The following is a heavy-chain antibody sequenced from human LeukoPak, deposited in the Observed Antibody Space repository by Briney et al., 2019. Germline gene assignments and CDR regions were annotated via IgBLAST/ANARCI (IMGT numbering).Heavy chain of an antibody. J-gene: IGHJ5*02. Sequence: PGGSLRLSCAASGFTFTTYWMGWVRQAPGKGPEWVANINQVGSSKYFVDSVKGRFIISRDNAKNSLYLQMNSLRDEDTAVYYCARDRQQLVQGVHWFDPWGQGTLVTVSS. V-gene: IGHV3-7*01. CDR1: GFTFTTYW. D-gene: IGHD6-13*01. CDR2: INQVGSSK. CDR3: ARDRQQLVQGVHWFDP.